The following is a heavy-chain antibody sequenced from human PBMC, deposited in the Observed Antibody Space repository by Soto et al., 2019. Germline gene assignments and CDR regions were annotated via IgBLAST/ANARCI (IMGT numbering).Heavy chain of an antibody. V-gene: IGHV3-7*05. CDR3: AREVLVWFGGFLEDYYYHGMDV. J-gene: IGHJ6*02. CDR2: IKEDGSET. CDR1: GFTLSSYW. D-gene: IGHD3-10*01. Sequence: EVQVVESGGGLVQPGGSLRLSCAASGFTLSSYWMTWVRQAPGKGLEWVANIKEDGSETYYVDSVKGRFTISRDNAKNSLYLQLNSLRAEDTAVYYCAREVLVWFGGFLEDYYYHGMDVWGQGTTVTVSS.